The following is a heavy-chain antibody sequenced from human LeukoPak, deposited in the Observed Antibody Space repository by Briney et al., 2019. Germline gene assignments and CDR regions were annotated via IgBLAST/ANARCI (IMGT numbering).Heavy chain of an antibody. CDR2: IIPISGTA. D-gene: IGHD2-2*01. V-gene: IGHV1-69*05. Sequence: GYVSGNASGSALRGQGVDWGGRRPRQGHEWMGGIIPISGTANYTQKFQGRVTITTDESTSTAYMELSSLTSDDTAVYYCARGLQYQLLKALGYYYMDVWGEGTTVTVSS. CDR1: GSALRGQG. CDR3: ARGLQYQLLKALGYYYMDV. J-gene: IGHJ6*03.